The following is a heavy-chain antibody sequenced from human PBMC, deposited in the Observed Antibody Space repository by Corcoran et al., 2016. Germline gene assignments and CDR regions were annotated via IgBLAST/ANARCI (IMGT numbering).Heavy chain of an antibody. CDR2: IYPGDSDT. Sequence: EVQLVQSGAEVKKPGESLKISCQGSGYRFTTSWIAWVRQMPEEGLESMGVIYPGDSDTSYSPSFQGQVTISADKSISTAYLQWSSMKASDTAMYSCARQTRSGVDVWGQGTPVTVSS. CDR1: GYRFTTSW. CDR3: ARQTRSGVDV. D-gene: IGHD2-15*01. V-gene: IGHV5-51*01. J-gene: IGHJ6*02.